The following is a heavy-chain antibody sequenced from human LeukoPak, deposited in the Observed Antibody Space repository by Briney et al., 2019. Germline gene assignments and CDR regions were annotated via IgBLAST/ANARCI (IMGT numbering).Heavy chain of an antibody. D-gene: IGHD3-22*01. CDR2: ISSVNTYI. V-gene: IGHV3-21*01. J-gene: IGHJ6*03. CDR3: AIKYYDTSGYQDYFYYMDV. Sequence: PGGSLRLSCGAFEFTFRSNSINWVRQAPGKALEWVSSISSVNTYIYYADSVKGRFTISRDNAKNSLYLQMNSLRAEDTAVYYCAIKYYDTSGYQDYFYYMDVWGKGTTVTVSS. CDR1: EFTFRSNS.